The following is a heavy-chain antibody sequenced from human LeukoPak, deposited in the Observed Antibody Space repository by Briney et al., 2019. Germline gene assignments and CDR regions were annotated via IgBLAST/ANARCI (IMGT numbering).Heavy chain of an antibody. Sequence: GASVKVSCKASGYTFTSYGISWVRQAPGQGLEWMGWISAHNGNTNYAQKLQGRVTMTTDTSTSTAYMELRSLRSDDTAVYYCARDCSSTSCYWTNYYYYYGMDVWGQGTTVTVSS. CDR3: ARDCSSTSCYWTNYYYYYGMDV. V-gene: IGHV1-18*01. CDR2: ISAHNGNT. D-gene: IGHD2-2*01. J-gene: IGHJ6*02. CDR1: GYTFTSYG.